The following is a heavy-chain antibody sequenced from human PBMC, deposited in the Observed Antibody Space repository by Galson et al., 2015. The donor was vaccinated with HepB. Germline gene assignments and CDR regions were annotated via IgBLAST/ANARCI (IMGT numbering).Heavy chain of an antibody. Sequence: SLRLSCAASGFTFSSYWMSWVRQAPGKGLEWVANIKQDGSEKYYVDSVKGRFTISRDNAKNSLYLQMNSLRAEDTAVYYCARDRAVAGTLLFDYWGQGTLVTVSS. CDR3: ARDRAVAGTLLFDY. CDR2: IKQDGSEK. J-gene: IGHJ4*02. V-gene: IGHV3-7*03. CDR1: GFTFSSYW. D-gene: IGHD6-19*01.